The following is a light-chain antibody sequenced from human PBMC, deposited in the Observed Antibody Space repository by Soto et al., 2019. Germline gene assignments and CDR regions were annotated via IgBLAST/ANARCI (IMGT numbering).Light chain of an antibody. Sequence: QSVLTQPPSVSGAPGQRVTISCTGSSSNIGAGYDVHWYQRLPGTAPKVLIYSNNNRPSGVPDRFSGSKSGTSASLAITGLRAEDEADYYCQSSDSSLRGAYVFGTGTKLPVL. J-gene: IGLJ1*01. CDR3: QSSDSSLRGAYV. V-gene: IGLV1-40*01. CDR1: SSNIGAGYD. CDR2: SNN.